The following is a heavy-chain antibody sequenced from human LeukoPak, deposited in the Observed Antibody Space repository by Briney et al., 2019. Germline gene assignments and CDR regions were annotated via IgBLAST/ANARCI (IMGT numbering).Heavy chain of an antibody. CDR1: GYSISSGYH. Sequence: SETLSLTCAVSGYSISSGYHWAWIRQPPGKGLEWIGSMSHSGSTYYNPSLRSRVTMSIDTSKNQFSLRLNSVTAADTAVYYCARHAEYNSGWHFYLDHWGQGILVTVSS. V-gene: IGHV4-38-2*01. D-gene: IGHD6-19*01. CDR3: ARHAEYNSGWHFYLDH. J-gene: IGHJ4*02. CDR2: MSHSGST.